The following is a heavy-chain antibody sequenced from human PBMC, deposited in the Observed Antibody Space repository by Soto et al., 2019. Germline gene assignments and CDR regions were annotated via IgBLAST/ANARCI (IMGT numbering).Heavy chain of an antibody. CDR1: GFTFNTYG. V-gene: IGHV3-33*05. J-gene: IGHJ6*03. CDR3: ARDGLGYSSGWGYYYYYMDV. D-gene: IGHD6-19*01. Sequence: PGGSLRLSCAASGFTFNTYGMHWVRQAPGKGLEWVAVILYDGSNKYYADSVKGRFTISRDNSKNTLYLQMNSLRAEDTAVYYCARDGLGYSSGWGYYYYYMDVWGKGTTVTVSS. CDR2: ILYDGSNK.